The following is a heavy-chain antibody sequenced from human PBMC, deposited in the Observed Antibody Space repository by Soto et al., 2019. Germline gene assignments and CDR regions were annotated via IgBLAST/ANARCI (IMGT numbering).Heavy chain of an antibody. CDR3: AKYSDSGGDYYYDLDV. Sequence: PGGSLRLSCAASGFMFRSYAMTWVRQAPGKGLEWVSSISGRADTTYYTDSLRGRFTISRDNSKNTLYLQMNSLRVEDTAVYYCAKYSDSGGDYYYDLDVWGQGTTVTVSS. CDR2: ISGRADTT. CDR1: GFMFRSYA. V-gene: IGHV3-23*01. J-gene: IGHJ6*02. D-gene: IGHD5-18*01.